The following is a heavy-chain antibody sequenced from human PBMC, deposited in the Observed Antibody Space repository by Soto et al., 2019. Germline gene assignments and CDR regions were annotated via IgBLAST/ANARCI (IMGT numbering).Heavy chain of an antibody. V-gene: IGHV4-61*01. CDR2: IYYSGST. CDR3: ARDSLYYDFWSGYYSPHYYYGMDV. Sequence: SETLSLTCTVSGGSVSSGSYYWSWIRQPPGKGLEWIGYIYYSGSTNYNPSLKSRVTISVDTSKNQFSLKLSSVTAADTAVYYCARDSLYYDFWSGYYSPHYYYGMDVWGQGTTVTVSS. D-gene: IGHD3-3*01. CDR1: GGSVSSGSYY. J-gene: IGHJ6*02.